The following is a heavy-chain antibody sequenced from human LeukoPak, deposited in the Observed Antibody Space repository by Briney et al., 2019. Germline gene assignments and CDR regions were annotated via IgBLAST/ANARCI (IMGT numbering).Heavy chain of an antibody. CDR1: GYTFTDYY. CDR3: ARSFRVYNPRFDY. J-gene: IGHJ4*02. D-gene: IGHD1-1*01. Sequence: ASVKVSCKASGYTFTDYYIHWVRRAPGQGPEWMGQINPVSGGTKYAQKFQGRVTMTRDTSITTAYMELTRLTSDDTAVYYCARSFRVYNPRFDYWGQGSLVTVSS. V-gene: IGHV1-2*06. CDR2: INPVSGGT.